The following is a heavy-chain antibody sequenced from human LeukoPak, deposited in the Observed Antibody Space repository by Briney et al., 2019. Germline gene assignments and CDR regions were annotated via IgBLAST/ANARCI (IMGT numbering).Heavy chain of an antibody. D-gene: IGHD2-2*01. CDR1: GFTFSDYY. CDR2: IGYSGSTI. Sequence: GGSLRLSCAASGFTFSDYYMSWIRRAPGKGLEWISYIGYSGSTIYYADSVKGRFTISRDNAKNSLYLQMTSLRAEDTAVYYCARRRYCSSPSCPFDYWGQGTLVTVSS. J-gene: IGHJ4*02. CDR3: ARRRYCSSPSCPFDY. V-gene: IGHV3-11*04.